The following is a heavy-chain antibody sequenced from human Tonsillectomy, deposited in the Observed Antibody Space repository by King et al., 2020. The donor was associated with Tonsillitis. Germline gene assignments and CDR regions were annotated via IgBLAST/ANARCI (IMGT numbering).Heavy chain of an antibody. CDR1: GFPFSSYG. D-gene: IGHD6-19*01. CDR2: IWYDGSKK. V-gene: IGHV3-33*01. J-gene: IGHJ4*02. CDR3: ARGLYSSGWYSSQDY. Sequence: VQLVESGGGVVQPGRSLRLSCAASGFPFSSYGMHWVRQAPGKGLEWVAVIWYDGSKKYYADSVKGRFTISRDNSKNTLYLQMNSLRAEDTAVYFCARGLYSSGWYSSQDYWGQGTLVTVSS.